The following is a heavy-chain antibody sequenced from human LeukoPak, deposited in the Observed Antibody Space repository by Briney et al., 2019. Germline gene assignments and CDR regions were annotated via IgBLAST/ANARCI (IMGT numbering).Heavy chain of an antibody. Sequence: PSETLSLTCTVSGGSISSSSYYWGWIRQPPGKGLEWIGSIYYSGSTYYNPSLKSRVTISVDTSKNQFSLKLSSVTAADTAVYYCARDRRVVWPSDAFDIWGQGTMVTVSS. V-gene: IGHV4-39*07. CDR1: GGSISSSSYY. D-gene: IGHD3-16*01. CDR2: IYYSGST. J-gene: IGHJ3*02. CDR3: ARDRRVVWPSDAFDI.